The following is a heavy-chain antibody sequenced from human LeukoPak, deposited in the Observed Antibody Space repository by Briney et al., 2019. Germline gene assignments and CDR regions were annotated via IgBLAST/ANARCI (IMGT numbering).Heavy chain of an antibody. Sequence: GGPLRLSCAASRFTFSSYWMSWVRQAPGKGLEWVANIKRDGSETYYVDSVKGRFTISRDNAKNSLYLQMNGLRAEDTAVYYCARDFGGNSIDYWGQGTLATVSS. J-gene: IGHJ4*02. D-gene: IGHD4-23*01. V-gene: IGHV3-7*05. CDR3: ARDFGGNSIDY. CDR1: RFTFSSYW. CDR2: IKRDGSET.